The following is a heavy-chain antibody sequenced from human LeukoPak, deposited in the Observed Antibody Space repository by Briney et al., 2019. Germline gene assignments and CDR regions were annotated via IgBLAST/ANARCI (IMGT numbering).Heavy chain of an antibody. CDR1: GFTFSSYW. CDR2: IKQDGSEK. D-gene: IGHD3-3*01. CDR3: AREGFWSGPNWFDP. Sequence: PGGSLRLSCAASGFTFSSYWMSWVRQAPGKGLEWVANIKQDGSEKYYVDSVKGRFTTSRDNAKNSLYLQMNSLRAEDTAVYYCAREGFWSGPNWFDPWGQGTLVTVSS. J-gene: IGHJ5*02. V-gene: IGHV3-7*01.